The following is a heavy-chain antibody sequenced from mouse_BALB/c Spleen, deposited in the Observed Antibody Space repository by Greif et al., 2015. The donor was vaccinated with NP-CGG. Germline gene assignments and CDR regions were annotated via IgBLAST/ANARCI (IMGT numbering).Heavy chain of an antibody. CDR1: GYTFTSYW. CDR3: ARYGNYYFDY. J-gene: IGHJ2*01. D-gene: IGHD2-1*01. V-gene: IGHV1-7*01. Sequence: QVQLQQSGAELAKPGASVKMSCKASGYTFTSYWMHWVKQRPGQGLEWIGYISPSTGYTEYNQKFKDKATLTADKSSSTAYMQLSSLTSEDSAVYYCARYGNYYFDYWGQGTTLTVSS. CDR2: ISPSTGYT.